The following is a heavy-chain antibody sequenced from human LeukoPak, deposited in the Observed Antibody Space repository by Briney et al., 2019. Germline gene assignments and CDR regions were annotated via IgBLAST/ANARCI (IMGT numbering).Heavy chain of an antibody. J-gene: IGHJ4*02. CDR3: ARGPSWGLDY. Sequence: GASVKISCKASGYTFTGYYIHWVRQAPGQGLEWMGWINPDSGGTIYVQKFQGRVTMTRDSPISTVYMELSRLSSDDTAVYYCARGPSWGLDYWGQGTLVTVSS. CDR1: GYTFTGYY. CDR2: INPDSGGT. V-gene: IGHV1-2*02. D-gene: IGHD7-27*01.